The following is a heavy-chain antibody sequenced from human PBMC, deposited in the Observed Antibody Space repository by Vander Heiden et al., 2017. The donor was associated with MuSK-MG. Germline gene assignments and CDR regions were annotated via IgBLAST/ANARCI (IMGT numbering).Heavy chain of an antibody. CDR2: ISSSSSYI. V-gene: IGHV3-21*03. CDR1: GFTFSRYS. J-gene: IGHJ6*03. D-gene: IGHD6-19*01. CDR3: ARGSSGWYALVYYYYMDV. Sequence: EVQLVQSGGGLVKPGGSLRLSCAASGFTFSRYSVNWVRQAPGKGLEWVSSISSSSSYIYYADSVKGRLTISRDNAKNSLYLQMNSLRAEDTAVYYCARGSSGWYALVYYYYMDVWGQGTTVTVSS.